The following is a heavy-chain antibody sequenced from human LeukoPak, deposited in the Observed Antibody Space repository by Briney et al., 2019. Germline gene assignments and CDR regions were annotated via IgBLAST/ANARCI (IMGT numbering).Heavy chain of an antibody. Sequence: GGSLRLSSAASGFTVSSNYMSWVRQAPGKGLEWVSVIYSGGSTYYADSVKGRFTISRDNSKNTLYLQMNSLRAEDTAVYYCASSRGLLLVYWGQGTLVTVSS. D-gene: IGHD1-26*01. J-gene: IGHJ4*02. CDR2: IYSGGST. V-gene: IGHV3-66*02. CDR3: ASSRGLLLVY. CDR1: GFTVSSNY.